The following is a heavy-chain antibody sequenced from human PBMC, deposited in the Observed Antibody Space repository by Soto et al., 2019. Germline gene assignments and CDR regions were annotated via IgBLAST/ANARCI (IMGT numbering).Heavy chain of an antibody. CDR3: ARAGQYYDASGYAD. V-gene: IGHV1-18*01. Sequence: QVKLVQSETEVKKPGASIKVSCKASGYSFATSGMTRVRQAPGQGLEWMGWISVYNGNTNYDQKLQDRVTMTTDTSTNTAYLEVRNLRSDDTAVYYCARAGQYYDASGYADWGQGTLVTVSS. CDR1: GYSFATSG. D-gene: IGHD3-22*01. CDR2: ISVYNGNT. J-gene: IGHJ4*02.